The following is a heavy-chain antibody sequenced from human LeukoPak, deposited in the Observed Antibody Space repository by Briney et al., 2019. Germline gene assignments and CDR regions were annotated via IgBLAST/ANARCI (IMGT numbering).Heavy chain of an antibody. Sequence: PGGPLRLSCAASGFTFSSYAMHWVRQAPGKGLECVAVTSNDGSNKSYADSVKGRFTISRDNSKNTLYLQMNSLRAEDTAVYYCAREWHTGLIAYWGQGTLVSVSS. V-gene: IGHV3-30*04. J-gene: IGHJ4*02. CDR2: TSNDGSNK. D-gene: IGHD3-16*02. CDR3: AREWHTGLIAY. CDR1: GFTFSSYA.